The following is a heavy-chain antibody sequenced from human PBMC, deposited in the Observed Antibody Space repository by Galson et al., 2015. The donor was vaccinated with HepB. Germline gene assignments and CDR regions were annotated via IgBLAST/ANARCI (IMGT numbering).Heavy chain of an antibody. D-gene: IGHD2-15*01. CDR3: ARRHCSGGSCHLDY. J-gene: IGHJ4*02. V-gene: IGHV4-31*03. Sequence: TLSLTCTVSGGSISSSSYYWGWIRQHPGKCLEWIGYIYYSGSTYYNPSLKSRVTISVDTSKNQFSLKLSSVTAADTAVYYCARRHCSGGSCHLDYWGQGTLVTVSS. CDR1: GGSISSSSYY. CDR2: IYYSGST.